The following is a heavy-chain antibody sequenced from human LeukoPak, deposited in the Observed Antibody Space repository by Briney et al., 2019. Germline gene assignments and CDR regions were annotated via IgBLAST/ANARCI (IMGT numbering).Heavy chain of an antibody. V-gene: IGHV3-21*01. Sequence: GGSLRLSCAASGFTVSSNYMSWVRQAPGKGLEWVSSISSSSSYIYYADSVKGRFTISRDNAKNSLYLQMNSLRAEDTAVYYCARDQRVPNLGFDYWGQGTLVTVSS. CDR2: ISSSSSYI. J-gene: IGHJ4*02. CDR1: GFTVSSNY. CDR3: ARDQRVPNLGFDY. D-gene: IGHD3-10*01.